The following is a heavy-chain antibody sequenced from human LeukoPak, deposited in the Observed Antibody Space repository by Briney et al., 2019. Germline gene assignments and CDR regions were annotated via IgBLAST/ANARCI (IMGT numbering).Heavy chain of an antibody. D-gene: IGHD1-26*01. V-gene: IGHV3-21*01. CDR3: ARGIWEDSGLDI. CDR1: GFTFSSYS. J-gene: IGHJ3*02. Sequence: GGSLRLSCAASGFTFSSYSMNWVRQAPGKGLEWVSSISSSSSYIYYADSVKGRFTISRDNAKNSLYLQMNSLRAEDTAVYYCARGIWEDSGLDIWGQGTMVTVSS. CDR2: ISSSSSYI.